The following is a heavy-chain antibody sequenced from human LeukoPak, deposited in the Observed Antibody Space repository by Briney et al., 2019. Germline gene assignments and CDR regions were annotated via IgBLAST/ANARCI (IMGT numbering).Heavy chain of an antibody. CDR3: AKAIYCSSTSCPLDY. D-gene: IGHD2-2*01. CDR2: ITGDLRT. V-gene: IGHV3-23*01. J-gene: IGHJ4*02. CDR1: GFTFSSYI. Sequence: GGSLRLSCAASGFTFSSYIMSWVRQAPGKGLEWVSTITGDLRTYYTDSVKGRFTISRDDSENTLYLQMNSLRAEDTAVYYCAKAIYCSSTSCPLDYWGQGTLVTVSS.